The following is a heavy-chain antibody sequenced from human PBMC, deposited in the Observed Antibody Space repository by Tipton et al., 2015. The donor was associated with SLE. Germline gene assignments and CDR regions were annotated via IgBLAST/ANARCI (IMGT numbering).Heavy chain of an antibody. J-gene: IGHJ4*02. V-gene: IGHV4-31*03. Sequence: TLSLTCTVSGGSIRSGGYYWSGIRQHPGKGLEWIGYIYYSGSTYYNPSLKSRVTISIDTSKNQFSLKLSSVTAADTAVYYCARALQNYFDYWGQGTLVTVSS. CDR1: GGSIRSGGYY. CDR2: IYYSGST. CDR3: ARALQNYFDY.